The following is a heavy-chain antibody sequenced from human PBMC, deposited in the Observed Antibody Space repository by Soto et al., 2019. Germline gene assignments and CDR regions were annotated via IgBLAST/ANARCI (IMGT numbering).Heavy chain of an antibody. D-gene: IGHD2-2*01. Sequence: EVQLVESGGGVVRPGGSLRLSCAASGFTFDDYGMSWVRQAPGKGLEWVSGINWNGGSTGYADSVKGRFTISRDNAKNSLYLQMNSLRAEDTALYHCARENLPTNQLDKLWVTEGGFDPWGQGTLVTVSS. CDR2: INWNGGST. J-gene: IGHJ5*02. CDR3: ARENLPTNQLDKLWVTEGGFDP. V-gene: IGHV3-20*01. CDR1: GFTFDDYG.